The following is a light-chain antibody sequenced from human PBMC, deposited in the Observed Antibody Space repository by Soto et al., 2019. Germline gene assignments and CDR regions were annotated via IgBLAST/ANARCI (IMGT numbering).Light chain of an antibody. CDR2: DAY. V-gene: IGKV3D-20*02. Sequence: EIVLTQSPGTLSLSPGERATLSCRASQSVGSNYLAWYQQKPGQAPRLLIYDAYNRATGIPPRFSGSGSGTDFTLTISSLEPEDSAVYYCQQRHMWPITFGQGTRLEIK. J-gene: IGKJ5*01. CDR3: QQRHMWPIT. CDR1: QSVGSNY.